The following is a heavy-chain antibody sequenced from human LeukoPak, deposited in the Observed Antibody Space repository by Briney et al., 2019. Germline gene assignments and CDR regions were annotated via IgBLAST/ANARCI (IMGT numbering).Heavy chain of an antibody. D-gene: IGHD6-19*01. V-gene: IGHV3-21*01. Sequence: GGSLRLSCAASGFTFSSYEMNWVRQAPGKGLEWVSSISSSSYLFFADSVKGRFSISRDNTKDSLYLQMSGLRAEDTAVYYCTRDAVTGYSSGWYKPFPFDSWGQGTLVTVSS. CDR1: GFTFSSYE. CDR3: TRDAVTGYSSGWYKPFPFDS. J-gene: IGHJ4*02. CDR2: ISSSSYL.